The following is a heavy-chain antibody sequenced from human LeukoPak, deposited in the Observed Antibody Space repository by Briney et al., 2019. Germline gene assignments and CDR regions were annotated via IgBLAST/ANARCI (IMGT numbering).Heavy chain of an antibody. V-gene: IGHV3-74*01. Sequence: GGPLRLSCAASGFTVSSNYMSWVRQAPGKGLVWVSRINTDGSSISYADSVKGRFTISRDNAKNTLYLQMNSLRVEDTAVYYCAREGYSGSYLYWGQGTLVTVSS. CDR1: GFTVSSNY. D-gene: IGHD1-26*01. J-gene: IGHJ4*02. CDR2: INTDGSSI. CDR3: AREGYSGSYLY.